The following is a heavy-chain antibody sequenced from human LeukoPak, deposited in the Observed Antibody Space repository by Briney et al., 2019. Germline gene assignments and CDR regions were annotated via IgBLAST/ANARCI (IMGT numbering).Heavy chain of an antibody. V-gene: IGHV3-48*01. D-gene: IGHD6-19*01. J-gene: IGHJ5*02. Sequence: GGSLRLSCAASGFTISRDSMNWGREAPGQGLEWVSYVSYDSAIKYYADSVRGRFTISRDNAKNSLYLQMHSLSAEDTAVYYCASRASDWYRDANWFDPWGQGILVTVS. CDR3: ASRASDWYRDANWFDP. CDR1: GFTISRDS. CDR2: VSYDSAIK.